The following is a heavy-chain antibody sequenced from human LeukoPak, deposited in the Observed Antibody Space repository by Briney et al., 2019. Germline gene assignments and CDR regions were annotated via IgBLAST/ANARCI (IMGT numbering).Heavy chain of an antibody. V-gene: IGHV3-48*04. CDR2: ISSSSSTI. J-gene: IGHJ3*02. Sequence: GGSLRLSCAASGFTYSSYSMNWVLQAPGKVLEWVSYISSSSSTIYYADSVKGRFTISRDNAKNSLYLQMNSLRAEDTAVYYCARELYYYDSSERAFDIWGQGTMVTVSS. CDR1: GFTYSSYS. D-gene: IGHD3-22*01. CDR3: ARELYYYDSSERAFDI.